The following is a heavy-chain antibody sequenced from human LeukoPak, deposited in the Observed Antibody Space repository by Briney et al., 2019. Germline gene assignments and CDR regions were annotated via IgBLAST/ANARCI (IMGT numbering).Heavy chain of an antibody. J-gene: IGHJ4*02. V-gene: IGHV3-30*02. CDR1: GFSFSGYG. CDR2: IRYDGSNE. Sequence: GGSLRLSCAASGFSFSGYGMHWVRQAPGKGLEWVAFIRYDGSNEYYADSVKGRFTISRDKSKNTLSLQMNSLRAEDTAVYYCARVPPDYWGQGTLVTVSS. CDR3: ARVPPDY.